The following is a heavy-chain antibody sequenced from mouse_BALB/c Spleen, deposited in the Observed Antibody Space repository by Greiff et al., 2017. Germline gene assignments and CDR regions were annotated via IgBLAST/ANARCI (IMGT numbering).Heavy chain of an antibody. CDR2: IYPYNGGT. CDR3: ARETARATMFAY. Sequence: EVQLQQSGPELVKPGASVKISCKASGYTFTDYNMHWVKQSHGKSLEWIGYIYPYNGGTGYNQKFKSKATLTVDNSSSTAYMELRSLTSEDSAVYYCARETARATMFAYWGQGTLVTVSA. J-gene: IGHJ3*01. D-gene: IGHD3-2*01. V-gene: IGHV1S29*02. CDR1: GYTFTDYN.